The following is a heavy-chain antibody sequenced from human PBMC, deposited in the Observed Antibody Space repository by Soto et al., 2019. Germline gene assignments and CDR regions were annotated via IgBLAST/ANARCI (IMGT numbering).Heavy chain of an antibody. Sequence: ASVKVSCKASGYTVTSYGISWVRQAPGQGLEWMGWISAYNGNTNYAQKLQGRVTMTTDTSTSTAYMELRSLRSDDTAVYYCARDLPHCTNGVCYTGYYYGMDVWGQGTTVTVSS. CDR3: ARDLPHCTNGVCYTGYYYGMDV. CDR1: GYTVTSYG. V-gene: IGHV1-18*01. J-gene: IGHJ6*02. D-gene: IGHD2-8*01. CDR2: ISAYNGNT.